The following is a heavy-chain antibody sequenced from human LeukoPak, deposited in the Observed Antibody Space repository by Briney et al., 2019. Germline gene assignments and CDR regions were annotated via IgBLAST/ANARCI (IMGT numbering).Heavy chain of an antibody. D-gene: IGHD3-22*01. CDR3: ARDDYYYDSSGSSYFDY. Sequence: PGGSLRLSCAASGFTFSSYWMSWVRQAPGKGLEWVANIQQDGSEKYYVDSVKGRFTISRDNAKNSLHLQMNSLRGEDTDVYYCARDDYYYDSSGSSYFDYWGQGTLVTVSS. V-gene: IGHV3-7*01. CDR2: IQQDGSEK. J-gene: IGHJ4*02. CDR1: GFTFSSYW.